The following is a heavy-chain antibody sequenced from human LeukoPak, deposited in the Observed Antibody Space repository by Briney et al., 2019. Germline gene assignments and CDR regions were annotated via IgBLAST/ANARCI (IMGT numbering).Heavy chain of an antibody. V-gene: IGHV4-39*02. D-gene: IGHD6-13*01. CDR3: ARLSEMDQQPLR. CDR1: GGSIISNNYY. J-gene: IGHJ4*02. Sequence: SETLSLTCTVSGGSIISNNYYWGWIRQPPGKGLEWIGSIYYSGSTYRGSTYYKPSLRTRVTIFADKSKNHFSLKLTSVTAADTSVYYCARLSEMDQQPLRWGQGTLVTVSS. CDR2: IYYSGSTYRGST.